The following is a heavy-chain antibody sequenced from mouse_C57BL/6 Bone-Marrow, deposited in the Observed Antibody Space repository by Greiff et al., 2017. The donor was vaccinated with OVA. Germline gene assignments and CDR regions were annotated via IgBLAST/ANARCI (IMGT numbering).Heavy chain of an antibody. CDR3: VKGITTVVYWYFDV. D-gene: IGHD1-1*01. CDR1: GFSLTSYG. V-gene: IGHV2-5*01. Sequence: VQLQQSGPGLVQPSQSLSITCTVSGFSLTSYGVHWVRQSPGKGLEWLGVIWRGGSTDYNAAFMSRLSITKDNSKCQVFFKMNSRQADDTATDYCVKGITTVVYWYFDVWGTGTTVTVSS. CDR2: IWRGGST. J-gene: IGHJ1*03.